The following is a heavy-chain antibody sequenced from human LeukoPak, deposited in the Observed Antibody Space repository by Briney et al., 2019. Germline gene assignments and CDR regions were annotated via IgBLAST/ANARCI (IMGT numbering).Heavy chain of an antibody. V-gene: IGHV4-34*01. CDR3: ARHRYSSSWPGDWFDP. CDR2: INHSGSP. CDR1: GGSFSGYY. Sequence: PSETLSLTCAVYGGSFSGYYWRWIRQPPGKGLEWIGEINHSGSPNYNMSLKSRVTLSVQTSKNRFPLKWRSLTAADTAVYYCARHRYSSSWPGDWFDPWGQGTLVTVSS. D-gene: IGHD6-13*01. J-gene: IGHJ5*02.